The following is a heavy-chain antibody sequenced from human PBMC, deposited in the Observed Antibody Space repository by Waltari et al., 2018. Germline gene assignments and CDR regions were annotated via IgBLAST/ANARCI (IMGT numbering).Heavy chain of an antibody. CDR1: GFSFTDYY. CDR3: ARDLTWVAAFDL. Sequence: QVHLVESGGGLVKPGGSLRLTCAASGFSFTDYYMNWIRQAPGKGLELVSYISNSGTTIYYADSVKGRFTISRDNAKNSLYLQMNSLSAEDTAVYYCARDLTWVAAFDLWGQGTMVTVSS. V-gene: IGHV3-11*04. J-gene: IGHJ3*01. CDR2: ISNSGTTI. D-gene: IGHD2-15*01.